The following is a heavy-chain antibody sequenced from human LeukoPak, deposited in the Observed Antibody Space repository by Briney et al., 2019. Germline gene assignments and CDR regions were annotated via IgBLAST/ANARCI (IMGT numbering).Heavy chain of an antibody. D-gene: IGHD2-21*02. Sequence: ASVKVSCKASGYTFTSNGFSWVRQATGQGLEWMGWMNPNSGNTGYAQKFQGRVTITRNTSISTAYMELSSLRSEDTAVCYCARTRLNDYYFDYWGQGTLVTVSS. J-gene: IGHJ4*02. CDR3: ARTRLNDYYFDY. CDR1: GYTFTSNG. CDR2: MNPNSGNT. V-gene: IGHV1-8*01.